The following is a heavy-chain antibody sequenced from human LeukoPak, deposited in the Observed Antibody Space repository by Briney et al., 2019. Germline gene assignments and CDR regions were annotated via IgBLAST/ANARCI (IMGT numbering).Heavy chain of an antibody. V-gene: IGHV1-2*02. CDR3: AREEYSSGWYWYYGMDV. CDR1: RYTFTGYY. CDR2: INPNSGGT. Sequence: ASVKVSCKASRYTFTGYYMHWVRQAPGQGLEWMGWINPNSGGTNYAQKFQGRVTMTRDTSISTAYMELSRLRSDDTAVYYCAREEYSSGWYWYYGMDVWGQGTTVTVSS. J-gene: IGHJ6*02. D-gene: IGHD6-19*01.